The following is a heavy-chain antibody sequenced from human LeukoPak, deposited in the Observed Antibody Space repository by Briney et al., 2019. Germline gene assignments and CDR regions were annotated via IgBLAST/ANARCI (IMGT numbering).Heavy chain of an antibody. CDR2: IRSKADGGTP. J-gene: IGHJ4*02. Sequence: TGGSLRLSCAASGSGFSDAWMNWVRQAPGKGLEWVGHIRSKADGGTPDYIAPVKGRFTISRDDSKDTLYLQMNSLNTEDTAMYYCTTRSPARYCSDGACYSSADYWGQGTLVTVSS. CDR1: GSGFSDAW. CDR3: TTRSPARYCSDGACYSSADY. D-gene: IGHD2-15*01. V-gene: IGHV3-15*07.